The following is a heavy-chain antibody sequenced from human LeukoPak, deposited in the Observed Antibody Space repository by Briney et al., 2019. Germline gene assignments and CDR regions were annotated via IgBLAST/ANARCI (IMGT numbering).Heavy chain of an antibody. D-gene: IGHD2-2*01. CDR3: ARQGGIVVVPAALNWFDP. J-gene: IGHJ5*02. V-gene: IGHV4-34*01. Sequence: SETLSLTCAVYGGSFSGYYWSWIRQPPGKGLEWIGEINHSGSTNYNPSLKSRVTISVDTSKNQFSLKLSSVTAADTAVYYCARQGGIVVVPAALNWFDPWGQGTLVTVSS. CDR2: INHSGST. CDR1: GGSFSGYY.